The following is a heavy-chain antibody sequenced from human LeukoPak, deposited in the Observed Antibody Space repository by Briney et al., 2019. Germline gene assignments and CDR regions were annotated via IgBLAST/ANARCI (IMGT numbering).Heavy chain of an antibody. V-gene: IGHV3-48*03. Sequence: GGSLILSCAASGFTFSSYKMIWVRQAPGKGLEWVSYITTSGTTTYYADSLKGRFTIPRDNAKNTLYLQMNSLRAEDTAVYYCAKAGDYSYFDYWGQGTLVTVSS. CDR2: ITTSGTTT. D-gene: IGHD4-11*01. CDR3: AKAGDYSYFDY. J-gene: IGHJ4*02. CDR1: GFTFSSYK.